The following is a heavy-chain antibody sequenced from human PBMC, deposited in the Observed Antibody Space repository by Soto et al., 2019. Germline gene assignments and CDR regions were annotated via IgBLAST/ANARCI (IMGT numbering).Heavy chain of an antibody. CDR3: ARHSMITFGGDY. CDR1: GDSVSTKSYY. Sequence: QVQLQESGPGLVKPSETLSLTCTVSGDSVSTKSYYWTWIRQPPGKGLEWIGYIYYSGSTNYNPSLKSRVTISVDTSKNQFSLKLSSVTAADTAVYYCARHSMITFGGDYWGQGTLVTVSS. D-gene: IGHD3-16*01. CDR2: IYYSGST. V-gene: IGHV4-61*01. J-gene: IGHJ4*02.